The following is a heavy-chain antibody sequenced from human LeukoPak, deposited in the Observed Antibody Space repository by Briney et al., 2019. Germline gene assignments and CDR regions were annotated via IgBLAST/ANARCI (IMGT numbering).Heavy chain of an antibody. CDR1: GYSLTELS. V-gene: IGHV1-24*01. Sequence: ASVKVSCKVSGYSLTELSMHWVRQAPGTGLEWMGGFDPEDGETIYAQKFQGRVTMTEDTSTDTAYMELSSLRSEDTAVYYCATGLISSGWYPPEFDYWGQGTLVTVSS. CDR2: FDPEDGET. CDR3: ATGLISSGWYPPEFDY. J-gene: IGHJ4*02. D-gene: IGHD6-19*01.